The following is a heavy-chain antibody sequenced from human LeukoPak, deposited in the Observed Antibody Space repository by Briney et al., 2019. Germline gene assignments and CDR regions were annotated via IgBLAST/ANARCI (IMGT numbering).Heavy chain of an antibody. Sequence: SETLSLTCTVSGGSISSYYWSWIRQPPGKGLEWIGYIYYSGSTNYNPSLKSRVTISVDTSKNQFSLKLSSVTAADTAVYYCARGRLLYYDFWSGYYTGDAFDIWGQGTMVTVSS. CDR2: IYYSGST. V-gene: IGHV4-59*01. J-gene: IGHJ3*02. CDR1: GGSISSYY. CDR3: ARGRLLYYDFWSGYYTGDAFDI. D-gene: IGHD3-3*01.